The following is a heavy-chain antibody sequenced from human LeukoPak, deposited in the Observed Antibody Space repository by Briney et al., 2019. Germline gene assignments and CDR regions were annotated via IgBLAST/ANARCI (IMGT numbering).Heavy chain of an antibody. CDR1: GYTFTSYD. Sequence: ASVKVSCKASGYTFTSYDINWVRQATGQGLEWMGWISAYNGNTNYAQKLQGRVTMTTDTSTSTAYMELRSLRSDDTAVYYCARAPSYDSSGYSNYWGQGTLVTVSS. V-gene: IGHV1-18*01. D-gene: IGHD3-22*01. J-gene: IGHJ4*02. CDR2: ISAYNGNT. CDR3: ARAPSYDSSGYSNY.